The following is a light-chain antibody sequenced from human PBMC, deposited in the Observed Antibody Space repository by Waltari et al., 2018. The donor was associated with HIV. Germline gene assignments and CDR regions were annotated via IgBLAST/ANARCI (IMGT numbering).Light chain of an antibody. CDR1: WRDVGDDGN. Sequence: PGQSITISCTGTWRDVGDDGNVAWYPQHPGKAPKVLIQDGTHRPSGVSNRFSGSQSGDTASMTISGLQAEDEAIYFCSPYTAQSVFFGGGTRLTVL. J-gene: IGLJ2*01. V-gene: IGLV2-14*03. CDR2: DGT. CDR3: SPYTAQSVF.